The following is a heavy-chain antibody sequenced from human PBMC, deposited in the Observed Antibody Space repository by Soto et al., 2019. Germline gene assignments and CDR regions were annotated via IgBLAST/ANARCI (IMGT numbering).Heavy chain of an antibody. CDR1: GFTFSSYA. CDR3: AREGCSSTSCYYYYYGMDV. Sequence: PGGSLRLSCAASGFTFSSYAMSWVRQAPGKGLEWVSVISDDGSNKYYADSVKGRFTISRDNSKNTLYLQMNSLRAEDTAVYYCAREGCSSTSCYYYYYGMDVWGQATTVTVSS. D-gene: IGHD2-2*01. J-gene: IGHJ6*02. CDR2: ISDDGSNK. V-gene: IGHV3-30-3*01.